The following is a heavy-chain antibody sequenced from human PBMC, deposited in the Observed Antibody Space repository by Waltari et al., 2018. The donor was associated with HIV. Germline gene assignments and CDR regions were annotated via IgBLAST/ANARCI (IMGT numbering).Heavy chain of an antibody. CDR2: IYYSGST. V-gene: IGHV4-39*01. D-gene: IGHD3-9*01. Sequence: QQHLQASGPGLVQPSETLSFTSTVSRASISSSRSSWAWIRQPPVKGLEWIGSIYYSGSTYYTPSLKSRVIISVDTSKNQFSVKLSSVTAADTAVYYCARMGQTDDILTGHHYWGQGTLVTVSS. CDR3: ARMGQTDDILTGHHY. J-gene: IGHJ4*02. CDR1: RASISSSRSS.